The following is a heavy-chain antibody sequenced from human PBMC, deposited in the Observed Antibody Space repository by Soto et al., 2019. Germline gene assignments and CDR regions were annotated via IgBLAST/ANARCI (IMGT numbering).Heavy chain of an antibody. CDR2: VYFYDSDT. D-gene: IGHD3-10*01. CDR3: ARVRLLSGLFRSFDY. V-gene: IGHV5-51*01. J-gene: IGHJ4*02. Sequence: AESLKISCEDSGYRFSSDWNAWGRKMHGKGLEWLGSVYFYDSDTKYSPSFERQVTISADTSLNRAYLQLTSLTASDTAMYYCARVRLLSGLFRSFDYWGQGTQVTVSS. CDR1: GYRFSSDW.